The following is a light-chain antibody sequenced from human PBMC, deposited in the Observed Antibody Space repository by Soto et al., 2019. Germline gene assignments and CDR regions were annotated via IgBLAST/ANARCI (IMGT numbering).Light chain of an antibody. J-gene: IGLJ1*01. CDR1: ALSSEH. CDR2: EDN. V-gene: IGLV3-10*01. Sequence: SYELTQSPSVSVSPGQTARITCSGDALSSEHVDWYQQKSGQAPVLVIYEDNKRPSGIPERFSGSSSGTMATLTISGAQVEDEVDYYCYSRDSSGNGVFGTGTKVTVL. CDR3: YSRDSSGNGV.